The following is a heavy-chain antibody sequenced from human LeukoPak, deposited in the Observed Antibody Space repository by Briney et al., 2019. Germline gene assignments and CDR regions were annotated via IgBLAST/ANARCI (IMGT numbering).Heavy chain of an antibody. CDR3: AKDHYDFWSGYYTPFDY. D-gene: IGHD3-3*01. Sequence: GGSLRLSCAASGFTFSSYAMSWVRQAPGKGRVWVSAISGSGGSTYYADSVKGRFTISRDNSKNTLYLQMNSLRAEDTAVYYCAKDHYDFWSGYYTPFDYWGQGTLVTVSS. CDR2: ISGSGGST. CDR1: GFTFSSYA. V-gene: IGHV3-23*01. J-gene: IGHJ4*02.